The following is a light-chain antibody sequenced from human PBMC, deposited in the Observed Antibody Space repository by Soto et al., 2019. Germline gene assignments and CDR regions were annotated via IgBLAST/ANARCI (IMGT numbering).Light chain of an antibody. Sequence: IVLTQSPGTLSLSPGERATISCRASQSVSSSYLAWYQQKPGQAPRLLIYGTSSRATAIPGRFSGSGSGTDFTLTICRLEPEDFAVYYCQQYGSSSWTFGQGTKV. CDR1: QSVSSSY. V-gene: IGKV3-20*01. CDR2: GTS. J-gene: IGKJ1*01. CDR3: QQYGSSSWT.